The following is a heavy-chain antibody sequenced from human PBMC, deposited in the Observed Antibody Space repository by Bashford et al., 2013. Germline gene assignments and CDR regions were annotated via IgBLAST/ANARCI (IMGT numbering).Heavy chain of an antibody. CDR3: ARDLGGYGDSNSFDY. V-gene: IGHV1-3*01. D-gene: IGHD4-17*01. CDR1: GYTFTSYA. CDR2: INAGNGNT. Sequence: ASVKVSCKASGYTFTSYAMHWVRQAPGQRLEWMGWINAGNGNTKYSQKFQGRVTITRDTSASTAYMELSSLRSEDTAVYYCARDLGGYGDSNSFDYWGQGTLVTVSS. J-gene: IGHJ4*02.